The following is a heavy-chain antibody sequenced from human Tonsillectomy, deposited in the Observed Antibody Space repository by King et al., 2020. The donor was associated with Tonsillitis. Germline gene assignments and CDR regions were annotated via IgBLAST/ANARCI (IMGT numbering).Heavy chain of an antibody. CDR2: ISQDGNNK. J-gene: IGHJ4*02. D-gene: IGHD3-16*01. Sequence: VQLVESGGGVVQPGGSLRVSCATSGIIFNNYAMHWVRQAPGKGLEWVAVISQDGNNKYYADSVKGRFTISRDTSRNTLYLQMNSLRAEDTGVFYCARDGETYAYYFDYWGQGTLVTVSS. CDR3: ARDGETYAYYFDY. CDR1: GIIFNNYA. V-gene: IGHV3-30-3*01.